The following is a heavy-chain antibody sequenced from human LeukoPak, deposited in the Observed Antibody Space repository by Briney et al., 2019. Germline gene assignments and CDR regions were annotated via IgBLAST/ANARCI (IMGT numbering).Heavy chain of an antibody. CDR3: ARHSSSTSCYFLP. Sequence: SETLSLTCTVSGGSISSSNYYWGWIRQPPGKGLEWIGSIHYSGSTYYNPSLKSRVTISVDTSKNQFSLKLSSVTAADTAVYYCARHSSSTSCYFLPWGQGTLVTVSS. V-gene: IGHV4-39*01. CDR2: IHYSGST. D-gene: IGHD2-2*01. J-gene: IGHJ5*02. CDR1: GGSISSSNYY.